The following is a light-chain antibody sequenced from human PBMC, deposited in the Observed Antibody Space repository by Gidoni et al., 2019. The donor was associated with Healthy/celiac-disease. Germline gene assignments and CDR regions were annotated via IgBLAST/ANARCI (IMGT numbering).Light chain of an antibody. Sequence: EIVFTQSPATLSLSPGERATLSCRASQSVSSYLAWYQQKPGQAPRLLIYDASNRATGIPARFSGSGSGTDFTLTISSLEPEDFAVYYCQQRSNWPRTFXGXTKVXIK. CDR1: QSVSSY. CDR3: QQRSNWPRT. V-gene: IGKV3-11*01. J-gene: IGKJ4*02. CDR2: DAS.